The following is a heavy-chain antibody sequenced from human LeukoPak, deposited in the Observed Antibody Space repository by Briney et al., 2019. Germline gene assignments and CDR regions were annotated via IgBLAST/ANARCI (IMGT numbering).Heavy chain of an antibody. D-gene: IGHD2-21*02. V-gene: IGHV3-23*01. CDR1: GFTFSSYA. Sequence: QTGGSLRLSCAASGFTFSSYAMSWVRKAPGKGLEWVSAISGSGGSTYYADSVKGRFTVSRDNSKNTLYLQMNSLRAEDTAVYYCAKAAAVVTAIPIDYWGQGTLVTVSS. J-gene: IGHJ4*02. CDR2: ISGSGGST. CDR3: AKAAAVVTAIPIDY.